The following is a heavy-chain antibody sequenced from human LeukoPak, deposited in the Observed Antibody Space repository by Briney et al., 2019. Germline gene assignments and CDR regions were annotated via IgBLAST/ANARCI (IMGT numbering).Heavy chain of an antibody. CDR3: ARVRNYPDAFDI. Sequence: SETLSLTCTVSGGSISSYYWSWIRQPAGKGLEWIGRIYTSGSTNYNASLKSRVSMSVDTSKNQFSLKLSSVTAADTAVYYCARVRNYPDAFDIWGQGTVVTVSS. V-gene: IGHV4-4*07. CDR1: GGSISSYY. J-gene: IGHJ3*02. D-gene: IGHD3-16*02. CDR2: IYTSGST.